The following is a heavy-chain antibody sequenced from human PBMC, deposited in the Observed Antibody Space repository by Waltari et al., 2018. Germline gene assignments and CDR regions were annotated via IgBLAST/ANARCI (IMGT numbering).Heavy chain of an antibody. CDR2: MEPEEGET. D-gene: IGHD5-12*01. V-gene: IGHV1-24*01. J-gene: IGHJ5*02. CDR1: GYTLTELS. Sequence: QVQLVQSGAEVKKPGASVKVSCKVSGYTLTELSMHWVRQAPGKGLEWMGGMEPEEGETIYAQKFQGRVTMTEDTSTDTAYMELSSLRSEDTAVYYCATEALVDIVATTETLGGWFDPWGQGTLVTVSS. CDR3: ATEALVDIVATTETLGGWFDP.